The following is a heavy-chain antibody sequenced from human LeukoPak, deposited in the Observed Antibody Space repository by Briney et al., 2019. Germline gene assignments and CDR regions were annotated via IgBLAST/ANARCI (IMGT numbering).Heavy chain of an antibody. D-gene: IGHD3-10*01. CDR1: GDTFGNYA. Sequence: SVKVSCKASGDTFGNYAVKWVRQAPGQGLEWMGRIIPIFPKTNYAQKFQGRVTITADKSTSTAYMELSSLRSEDTALYYCARGAEYYYGSGSYAFDIWGQGTMVTVSS. CDR2: IIPIFPKT. CDR3: ARGAEYYYGSGSYAFDI. J-gene: IGHJ3*02. V-gene: IGHV1-69*04.